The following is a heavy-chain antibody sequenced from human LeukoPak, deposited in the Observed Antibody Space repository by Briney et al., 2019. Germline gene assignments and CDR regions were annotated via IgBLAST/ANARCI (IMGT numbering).Heavy chain of an antibody. CDR1: GGSFSGYY. CDR2: NNHNCST. V-gene: IGHV4-34*01. J-gene: IGHJ5*02. CDR3: ARSGYYGSGSYRPRNWFDP. D-gene: IGHD3-10*01. Sequence: SETLSLTCAVYGGSFSGYYCSWSRKPPRDRLESMRINNHNCSTSYNPSLKGQVTISVDKSKNQLSLQLSSVLAAATAVYYCARSGYYGSGSYRPRNWFDPWGQGTLVTVSS.